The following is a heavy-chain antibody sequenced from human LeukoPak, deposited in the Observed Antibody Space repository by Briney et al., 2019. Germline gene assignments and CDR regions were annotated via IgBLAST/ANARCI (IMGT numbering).Heavy chain of an antibody. CDR2: INWYGGSN. CDR3: VRNFEGGVSSGRYY. Sequence: GGSLILPCSASGFTFNDYGMSWGRQAPGNGREWVSGINWYGGSNGYADSIKGRFIIFRDNAKNSTHQQVNSRRGEDKAVVYYVRNFEGGVSSGRYYWGQGTLVTVSS. J-gene: IGHJ4*02. D-gene: IGHD3-22*01. V-gene: IGHV3-20*01. CDR1: GFTFNDYG.